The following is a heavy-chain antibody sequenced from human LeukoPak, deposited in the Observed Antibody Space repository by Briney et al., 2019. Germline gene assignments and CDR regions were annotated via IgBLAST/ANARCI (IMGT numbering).Heavy chain of an antibody. D-gene: IGHD2-2*01. Sequence: GGSLRLSCAASAFSLNAYNMNWVRQAPGKGLEWVSYISSSSSTIYYADSVKGRFTISRDNAENSLYLQMNSLRVEDTAAYYCARAPTVLVGYCSSSSCQADYWGQGTLVTVSS. CDR1: AFSLNAYN. CDR3: ARAPTVLVGYCSSSSCQADY. J-gene: IGHJ4*02. V-gene: IGHV3-48*04. CDR2: ISSSSSTI.